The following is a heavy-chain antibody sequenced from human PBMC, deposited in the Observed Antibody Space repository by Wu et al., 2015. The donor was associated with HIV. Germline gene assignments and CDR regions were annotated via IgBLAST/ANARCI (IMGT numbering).Heavy chain of an antibody. Sequence: QVHLVQFGGEVKKPGSSVKVTCKASGDGFTSYAVSWVRQAPGQGLEWMGRIVPILGTTTYAQKFQGRVTITADESTRTAYMDLSSLRLEDTAVYYCATTGATVVVMDALDMWGQGTMVTVSS. CDR1: GDGFTSYA. CDR2: IVPILGTT. J-gene: IGHJ3*02. D-gene: IGHD3-22*01. V-gene: IGHV1-69*11. CDR3: ATTGATVVVMDALDM.